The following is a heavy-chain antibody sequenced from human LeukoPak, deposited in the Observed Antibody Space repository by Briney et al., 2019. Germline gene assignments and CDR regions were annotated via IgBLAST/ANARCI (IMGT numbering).Heavy chain of an antibody. V-gene: IGHV1-69*13. D-gene: IGHD2-15*01. CDR3: AGVGYCGGGSCTDFDY. J-gene: IGHJ4*02. Sequence: GASVKVSCKASGGTFSSYAISWVRQAPGQGLEWMGGIIPIFHTADYAQKFQGRVTITADESTSTAYMELSSLRSEDSAVYYCAGVGYCGGGSCTDFDYWGQGTLVTVSS. CDR2: IIPIFHTA. CDR1: GGTFSSYA.